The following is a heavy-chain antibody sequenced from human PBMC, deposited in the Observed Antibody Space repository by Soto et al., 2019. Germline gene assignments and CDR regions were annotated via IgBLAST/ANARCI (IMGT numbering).Heavy chain of an antibody. Sequence: EVQLVESGGGLVQPGGSLRLSCEASGFTFRNYDMPWVRQGTGKGLEWVSGISAAGDPDYADSVEGRFTISRENAQNSFFLQMNSLRVGDTAVYYCARPDRDFYGLDVWGQGTTVIVSS. CDR3: ARPDRDFYGLDV. CDR2: ISAAGDP. J-gene: IGHJ6*02. V-gene: IGHV3-13*05. CDR1: GFTFRNYD.